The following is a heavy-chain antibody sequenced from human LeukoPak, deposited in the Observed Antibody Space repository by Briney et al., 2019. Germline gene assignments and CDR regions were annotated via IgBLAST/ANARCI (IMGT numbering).Heavy chain of an antibody. V-gene: IGHV1-69*06. Sequence: ASVKVSCKASGGTFSSYAISWVRQAPGQGLEWMGGIIPIFGTANYAQKFQGRVTITADKSTSTAYMELSSLRSEDTAVYYCARGLLHSSSWRMGYYYYYMDVWGKGTTVTVSS. CDR3: ARGLLHSSSWRMGYYYYYMDV. CDR2: IIPIFGTA. J-gene: IGHJ6*03. CDR1: GGTFSSYA. D-gene: IGHD6-13*01.